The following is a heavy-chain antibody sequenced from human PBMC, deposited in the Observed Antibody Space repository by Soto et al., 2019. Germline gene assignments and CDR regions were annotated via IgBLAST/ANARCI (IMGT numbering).Heavy chain of an antibody. Sequence: GGSLRLSCAASGFTFSSYGMHWVRQAPGKGLEWVAVISYDGSNKYYADSVKGRFTISRDNSKNTLYLQMNSLRAEDTAVYYCAKALHRTRMAGTRRYYYYYGMDVWGQGTTVTVSS. D-gene: IGHD6-19*01. J-gene: IGHJ6*02. CDR1: GFTFSSYG. V-gene: IGHV3-30*18. CDR2: ISYDGSNK. CDR3: AKALHRTRMAGTRRYYYYYGMDV.